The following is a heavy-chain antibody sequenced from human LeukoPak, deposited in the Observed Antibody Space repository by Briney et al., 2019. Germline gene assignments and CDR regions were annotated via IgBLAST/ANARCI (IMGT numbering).Heavy chain of an antibody. CDR2: IYPGDSDT. D-gene: IGHD3-3*01. CDR3: ARADYDFWSGPFDY. Sequence: GESLKISCKGSGSRFTSYWIGWVRQMPGKGLEWMGIIYPGDSDTRYSPSFQGQVTISADKSISTAYLQWSSLKASDTAMYYCARADYDFWSGPFDYWGQGTLVTVSS. CDR1: GSRFTSYW. J-gene: IGHJ4*02. V-gene: IGHV5-51*01.